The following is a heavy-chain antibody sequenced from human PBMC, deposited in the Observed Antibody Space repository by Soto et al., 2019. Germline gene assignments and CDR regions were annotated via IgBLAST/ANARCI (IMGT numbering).Heavy chain of an antibody. J-gene: IGHJ4*02. CDR1: GGSISSYY. V-gene: IGHV4-59*01. D-gene: IGHD3-22*01. CDR2: IYYSGST. Sequence: SETLSLTCTVSGGSISSYYWSWIRQPPGKGLEWIGYIYYSGSTNYNPSLKSRVTISVDTSKNQFSLKLSSVTAADTAVYYCARVPYYYDSSDYWGQGTQVTVSS. CDR3: ARVPYYYDSSDY.